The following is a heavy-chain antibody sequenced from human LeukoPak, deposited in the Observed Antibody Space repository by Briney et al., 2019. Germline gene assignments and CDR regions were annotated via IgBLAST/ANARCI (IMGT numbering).Heavy chain of an antibody. CDR2: IDPSDSYT. CDR1: GYSFSSYW. CDR3: ARNRYYYDFSGYYVDY. D-gene: IGHD3-22*01. V-gene: IGHV5-10-1*01. Sequence: GESLKISCKGSGYSFSSYWISWVRQMPGKGLEWMGSIDPSDSYTNCSPSFQGHVTISTDKSISTAYLQWSSLRASDTAMYFCARNRYYYDFSGYYVDYWGQGTLVTVSS. J-gene: IGHJ4*02.